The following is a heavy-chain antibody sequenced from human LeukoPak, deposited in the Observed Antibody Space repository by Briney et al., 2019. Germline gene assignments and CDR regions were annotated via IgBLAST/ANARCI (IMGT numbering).Heavy chain of an antibody. Sequence: ASVKVSCKASGYTFTSYYMHWVRQAPGQGLEWMGIINLSGGSTSYAQKFQGRVTMTRDTSTSTVYMELSSLRSEDTAVYYCARGESNYDILTGYLDYWGQGTLVTVSS. J-gene: IGHJ4*02. CDR1: GYTFTSYY. CDR2: INLSGGST. V-gene: IGHV1-46*03. CDR3: ARGESNYDILTGYLDY. D-gene: IGHD3-9*01.